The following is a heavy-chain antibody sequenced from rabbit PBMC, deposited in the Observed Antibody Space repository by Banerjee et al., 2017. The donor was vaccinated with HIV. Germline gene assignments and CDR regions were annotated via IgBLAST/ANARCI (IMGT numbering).Heavy chain of an antibody. CDR2: INTSSGNT. CDR1: GFSFSSGYY. Sequence: QSLEESGGDLVKPEGSLTLTCTASGFSFSSGYYMCWVRQAPGKGLEWIACINTSSGNTVYASWAKGRFPISKTSSTTVTLQMTSLTAADTATYFCARDLAGAIGWNFNLWGQGTLVTVS. CDR3: ARDLAGAIGWNFNL. D-gene: IGHD4-1*01. J-gene: IGHJ4*01. V-gene: IGHV1S40*01.